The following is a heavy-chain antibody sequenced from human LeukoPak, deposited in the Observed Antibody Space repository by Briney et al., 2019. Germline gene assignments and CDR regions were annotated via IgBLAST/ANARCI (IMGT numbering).Heavy chain of an antibody. J-gene: IGHJ4*02. CDR2: IIPIFGTA. D-gene: IGHD2-21*02. CDR3: AREDCGGDCYYIY. V-gene: IGHV1-69*13. Sequence: ASVKVSCTASGGTFSSYAISWVRQAPGQGLEWMGGIIPIFGTANYAQKFQGRVTITADESTSTAYMELSSLRSEDTAVYYCAREDCGGDCYYIYWGQGTLVTVSS. CDR1: GGTFSSYA.